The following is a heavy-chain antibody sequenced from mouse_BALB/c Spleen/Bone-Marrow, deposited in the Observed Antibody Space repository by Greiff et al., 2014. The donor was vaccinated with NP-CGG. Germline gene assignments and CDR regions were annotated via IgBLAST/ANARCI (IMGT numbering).Heavy chain of an antibody. Sequence: EVQVVESGPDLVKPSQSLSLTCTVTGYSITSGYNWYWIRQFPGNKLEWMGYIHYSGSTNYNPSLKSRISITRDTSKNQFFLQLNSVTTEDTATYYCARGGYCGGSYFDVWGEGTTVTVSS. CDR1: GYSITSGYN. CDR3: ARGGYCGGSYFDV. J-gene: IGHJ1*01. V-gene: IGHV3-1*02. CDR2: IHYSGST. D-gene: IGHD1-1*01.